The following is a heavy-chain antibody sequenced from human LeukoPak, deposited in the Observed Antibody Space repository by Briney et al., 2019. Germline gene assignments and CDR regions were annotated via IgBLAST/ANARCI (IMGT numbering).Heavy chain of an antibody. CDR3: AKGLGFWSGYYTPFDY. J-gene: IGHJ4*02. CDR2: ITASGGST. V-gene: IGHV3-23*01. Sequence: GGSLRLSCAASGFTFSSYAMSWVRQTPGKGLEWVSGITASGGSTYHADSVKGRFTFSRDNSINTLNLQMNNLRAEDTAIYYCAKGLGFWSGYYTPFDYWGQGSSVTVSS. D-gene: IGHD3-3*01. CDR1: GFTFSSYA.